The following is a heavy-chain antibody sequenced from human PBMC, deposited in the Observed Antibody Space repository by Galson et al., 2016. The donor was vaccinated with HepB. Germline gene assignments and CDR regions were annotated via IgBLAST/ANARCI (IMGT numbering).Heavy chain of an antibody. CDR3: AAERFSGNCCWFDP. CDR1: GFSSSAHA. Sequence: SVKVSCQASGFSSSAHAVHWVRQARGQPLEWMGWTVVGSGGTEYAQEFQGRVTITTDMSTSTVYMDLSSLRIEDTAVYYCAAERFSGNCCWFDPWGQGTLVTVSS. J-gene: IGHJ5*02. D-gene: IGHD2-15*01. V-gene: IGHV1-58*01. CDR2: TVVGSGGT.